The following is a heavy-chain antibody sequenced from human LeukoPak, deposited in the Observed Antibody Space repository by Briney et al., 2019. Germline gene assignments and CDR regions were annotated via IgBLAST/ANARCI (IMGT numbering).Heavy chain of an antibody. Sequence: PSETLSLTCAVYGGSFSGYYWSWIRRPPGEGLEWIGEINHSGSTNYNPSLKSRVTISVDTSKNQFSLKLSSVTAADTAVYYCASGGPLIETPTYNWFDPWGQGTLVTVSS. D-gene: IGHD3-22*01. CDR2: INHSGST. CDR3: ASGGPLIETPTYNWFDP. CDR1: GGSFSGYY. J-gene: IGHJ5*02. V-gene: IGHV4-34*01.